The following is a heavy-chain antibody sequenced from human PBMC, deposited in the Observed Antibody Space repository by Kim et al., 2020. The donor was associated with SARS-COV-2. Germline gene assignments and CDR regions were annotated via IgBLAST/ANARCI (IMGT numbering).Heavy chain of an antibody. Sequence: GGSLRLSCTASGLGFRNYAMHWVRQAPGKGLEWVTVVAYDGSYESYADSVKGRFTVSRDNSKNTLYLQMNSLRVEDTAVYYCARDVYGMDVWGQGTTVTVSS. CDR1: GLGFRNYA. CDR2: VAYDGSYE. V-gene: IGHV3-33*01. CDR3: ARDVYGMDV. J-gene: IGHJ6*02.